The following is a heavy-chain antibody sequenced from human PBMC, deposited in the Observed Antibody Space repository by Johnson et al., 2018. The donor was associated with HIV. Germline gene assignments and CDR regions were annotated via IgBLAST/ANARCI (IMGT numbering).Heavy chain of an antibody. J-gene: IGHJ3*02. Sequence: VQLVESGGGVVQPGRSLRLSCAASGFTFSSYGMHWVRQAPGKGLEWVAVIWYDGSNKYYADSMKGRFTISRDNSKNTLYLQMNSLRVEDTAVYHCAKDRGSPGIPAAFDIWGQGTMVTVSS. V-gene: IGHV3-33*06. CDR3: AKDRGSPGIPAAFDI. CDR1: GFTFSSYG. D-gene: IGHD1-26*01. CDR2: IWYDGSNK.